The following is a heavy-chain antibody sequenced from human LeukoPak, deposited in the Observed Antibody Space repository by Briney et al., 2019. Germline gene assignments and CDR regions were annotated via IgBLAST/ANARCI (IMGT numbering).Heavy chain of an antibody. J-gene: IGHJ6*02. CDR1: GFTFSIYG. D-gene: IGHD4-17*01. Sequence: TGGSLRLSCAAAGFTFSIYGVHWVRQAPGKGLEWVAVISYDGSNKYYADSVKGRFTISRDSSKNTLYLQMNSLSAEDTAMYYCAKDASPYGDYPLGMDVWGQGTTVTVSS. CDR2: ISYDGSNK. V-gene: IGHV3-30*18. CDR3: AKDASPYGDYPLGMDV.